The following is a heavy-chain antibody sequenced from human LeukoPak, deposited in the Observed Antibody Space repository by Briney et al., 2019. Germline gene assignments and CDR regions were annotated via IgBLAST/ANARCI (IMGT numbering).Heavy chain of an antibody. J-gene: IGHJ4*02. D-gene: IGHD4-17*01. CDR3: AITTVNPYYFDY. V-gene: IGHV4-4*07. CDR2: IYTSGST. Sequence: SETLSLTCTVSGGSISSYYWSWIRQPAGKGLEWIGRIYTSGSTNYNPSLKSRVTISVDTSKNQLSLKLSSVTAADTAVYYCAITTVNPYYFDYWGQGTLVTVSS. CDR1: GGSISSYY.